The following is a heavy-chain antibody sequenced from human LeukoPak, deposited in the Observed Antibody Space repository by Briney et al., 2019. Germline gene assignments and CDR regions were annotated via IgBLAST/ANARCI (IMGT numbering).Heavy chain of an antibody. CDR1: GFTFSSYA. CDR2: ISYDGSNK. V-gene: IGHV3-30*04. CDR3: AREAQWLSTYGMDV. J-gene: IGHJ6*02. Sequence: GGSLRLSCTASGFTFSSYAMHWVRQAPGKGLEWVAVISYDGSNKYYADSVKGRFTISRDYSKNTLYLQMNSLRAEDTAVYYCAREAQWLSTYGMDVWGQGTTVTVSS. D-gene: IGHD6-19*01.